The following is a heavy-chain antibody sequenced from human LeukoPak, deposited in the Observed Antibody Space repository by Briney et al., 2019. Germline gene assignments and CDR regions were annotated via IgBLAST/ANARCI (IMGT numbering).Heavy chain of an antibody. D-gene: IGHD3-10*01. Sequence: SETLSLTCAVYGGSFSGYYWSWIRQPPGKGLEWIGEINHSGSTNYNPSLKSRVTISVDTSKNQFSLKLSSVTAADTAVYYCARHRAGTSFDYWGQGTLVTASS. CDR3: ARHRAGTSFDY. CDR2: INHSGST. V-gene: IGHV4-34*01. CDR1: GGSFSGYY. J-gene: IGHJ4*02.